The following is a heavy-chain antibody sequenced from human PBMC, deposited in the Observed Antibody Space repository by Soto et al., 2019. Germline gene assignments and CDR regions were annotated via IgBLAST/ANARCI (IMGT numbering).Heavy chain of an antibody. CDR3: ARDNYDYDLYYFDY. CDR1: GGPISSGDSY. CDR2: IYYNGST. Sequence: SETLSLTCTVSGGPISSGDSYWSWIRQPPGKGLEWIGYIYYNGSTSCNPSLKSRVAISVDTSKSQFSLKLSSVTAADTAVYYCARDNYDYDLYYFDYWGQGTLVTVSS. J-gene: IGHJ4*02. V-gene: IGHV4-30-4*01. D-gene: IGHD3-3*01.